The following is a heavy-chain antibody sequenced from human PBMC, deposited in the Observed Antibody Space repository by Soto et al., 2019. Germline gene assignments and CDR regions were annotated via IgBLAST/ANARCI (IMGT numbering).Heavy chain of an antibody. V-gene: IGHV3-48*03. CDR3: ARDLLHYDFWSGYSAYFYYGMDV. CDR1: GFTFSSYE. CDR2: ISDSGGTV. J-gene: IGHJ6*02. D-gene: IGHD3-3*01. Sequence: GGSLRLSCAASGFTFSSYEMNWVRQAPGQGLEWVSYISDSGGTVYYTDSVKGRFTVSRDNAQNSVYLQMNSLRTEDTAVYYCARDLLHYDFWSGYSAYFYYGMDVWRPGTTVTVSS.